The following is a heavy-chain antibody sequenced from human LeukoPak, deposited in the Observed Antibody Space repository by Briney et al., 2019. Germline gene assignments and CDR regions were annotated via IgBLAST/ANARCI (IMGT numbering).Heavy chain of an antibody. V-gene: IGHV1-2*02. CDR1: GYTFTGYY. CDR2: IYPNSGYT. J-gene: IGHJ4*02. CDR3: ARAMNSWFLLDLDY. Sequence: ASVKVSCKDSGYTFTGYYMHWAGQAPGPGIGWIGRIYPNSGYTKYVEKFQARVTMTRDTSISTAYMDLSSLRSDDTAMYYCARAMNSWFLLDLDYWGEGNLVTVSS. D-gene: IGHD3-22*01.